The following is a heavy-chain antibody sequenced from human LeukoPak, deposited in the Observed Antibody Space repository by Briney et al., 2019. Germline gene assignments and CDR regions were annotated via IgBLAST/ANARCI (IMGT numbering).Heavy chain of an antibody. J-gene: IGHJ4*02. D-gene: IGHD2-2*01. CDR1: GYTFTGYH. CDR3: ARDYCSSTSCLFDY. CDR2: INPNSCDT. V-gene: IGHV1-2*06. Sequence: ASVTVSCKASGYTFTGYHMHWVRQAPGQGLEWMGRINPNSCDTNYAQKFQGRVTMTRDTSISTAYMEPSRLRSDDTAVYYCARDYCSSTSCLFDYWGQGTLVTVSS.